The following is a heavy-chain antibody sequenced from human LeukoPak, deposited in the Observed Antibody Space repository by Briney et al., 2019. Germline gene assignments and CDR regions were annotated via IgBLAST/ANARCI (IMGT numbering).Heavy chain of an antibody. CDR3: AKDRRAGSYDY. Sequence: PGGSLRLSCAASGFTFTNYAMSWVRQAPGKGLEWVSSISASGGSTYYAASVKGRFTISRDNSKNTLYLQMNSLRAEDTAVYYCAKDRRAGSYDYWGQGTLVTVSS. J-gene: IGHJ4*02. V-gene: IGHV3-23*01. CDR2: ISASGGST. CDR1: GFTFTNYA. D-gene: IGHD3-10*01.